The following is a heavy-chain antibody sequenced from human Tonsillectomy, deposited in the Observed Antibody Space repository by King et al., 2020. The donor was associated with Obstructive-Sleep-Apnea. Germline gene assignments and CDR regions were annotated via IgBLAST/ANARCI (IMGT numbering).Heavy chain of an antibody. D-gene: IGHD2-15*01. Sequence: QLVQSGGGLVKPGGSLRLSCAGSGFTFSNAWMSWVRQAPGKGLEWVGRIKSKADGATTDYAAPVQGRFSISREDSKKTLYLQMNSLKTDDTAVYYCTKSQGTYCSRGRSYASPFDSWGPGTVVTVSS. J-gene: IGHJ4*02. CDR3: TKSQGTYCSRGRSYASPFDS. CDR2: IKSKADGATT. CDR1: GFTFSNAW. V-gene: IGHV3-15*01.